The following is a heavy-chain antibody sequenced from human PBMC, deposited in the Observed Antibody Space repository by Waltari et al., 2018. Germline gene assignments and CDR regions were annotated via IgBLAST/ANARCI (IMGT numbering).Heavy chain of an antibody. D-gene: IGHD3-10*01. CDR3: ARGREIGWFDP. Sequence: QVQLVQSGAEVKKPGASVKVSCKASGDTFSGYYMHWVRQAPGQGLEWMGWSNPNSGDTNYGQKFQGRVSMTWDTATTTIYLAMIRLRSDDTAVYYCARGREIGWFDPWGQGTLVTVSS. J-gene: IGHJ5*02. CDR2: SNPNSGDT. V-gene: IGHV1-2*02. CDR1: GDTFSGYY.